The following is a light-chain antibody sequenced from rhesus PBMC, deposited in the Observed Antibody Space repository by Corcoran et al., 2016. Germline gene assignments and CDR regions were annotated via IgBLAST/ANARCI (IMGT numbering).Light chain of an antibody. CDR2: YAS. CDR1: QGITSY. V-gene: IGKV1-37*01. CDR3: QQYNSAPLT. J-gene: IGKJ4*01. Sequence: DIQMTQSPSSLSASVGYTVTITCRASQGITSYLAWSQQKPGKAPKSLIYYASNLDSGVPSRYSGSGSGTEITLTSSSLQPEDFATYYCQQYNSAPLTFGGGTKVEIK.